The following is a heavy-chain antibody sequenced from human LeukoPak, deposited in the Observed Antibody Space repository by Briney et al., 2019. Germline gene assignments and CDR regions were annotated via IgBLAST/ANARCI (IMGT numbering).Heavy chain of an antibody. CDR3: ARAVGGDGSGSL. J-gene: IGHJ4*02. V-gene: IGHV4-61*05. D-gene: IGHD3-10*01. Sequence: SETLSLTCTVSGGSISSGTYYWGWIRQPPGKGLEWIGYIYYRVTSDYNPSLKSRVTMSVDMSTSQISLKLSSVTAADTAVYYCARAVGGDGSGSLWGPGTLVTVSS. CDR2: IYYRVTS. CDR1: GGSISSGTYY.